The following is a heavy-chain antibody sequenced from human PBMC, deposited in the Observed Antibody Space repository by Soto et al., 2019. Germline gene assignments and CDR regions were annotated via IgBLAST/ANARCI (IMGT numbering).Heavy chain of an antibody. D-gene: IGHD3-3*01. V-gene: IGHV3-30-3*01. CDR2: ISYDGSNK. Sequence: ESGRSVVQPGRSLRLSCAASGFTFSSYTLHWVRQAPGKGLEWVALISYDGSNKYYADSVKGRFTISRDNSKNTLYLQMNSLRPEDTALFYCARGPYDFWSGYIADAFDVWGQGTMVTVSS. J-gene: IGHJ3*01. CDR3: ARGPYDFWSGYIADAFDV. CDR1: GFTFSSYT.